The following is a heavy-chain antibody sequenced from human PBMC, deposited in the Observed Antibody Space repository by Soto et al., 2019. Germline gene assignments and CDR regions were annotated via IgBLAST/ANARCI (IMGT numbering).Heavy chain of an antibody. Sequence: QVQLVQSGAEVKKPGSSVKVSCKASGGTFSSYTISWVRQAPGQGLEWMGRIIPILGIANYAQKFQGRVTITADKSTSTADMELSSLRSEDTAVYYCATDYGDYPTTFDYWGQGTLVTVSS. CDR2: IIPILGIA. J-gene: IGHJ4*02. V-gene: IGHV1-69*02. CDR3: ATDYGDYPTTFDY. D-gene: IGHD4-17*01. CDR1: GGTFSSYT.